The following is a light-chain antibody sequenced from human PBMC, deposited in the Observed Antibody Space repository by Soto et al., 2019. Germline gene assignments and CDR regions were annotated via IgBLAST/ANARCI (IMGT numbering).Light chain of an antibody. CDR2: GGS. J-gene: IGKJ1*01. Sequence: TLSPATLSVYTGERATLSCRASQSVGSKVAWYQQKPGQAPRLLISGGSNRAAGIPDRFRGSGSGTDFTLSISRLEPEDFAVYYCHQYVSPGTFGQGGKVDVK. CDR1: QSVGSK. V-gene: IGKV3-20*01. CDR3: HQYVSPGT.